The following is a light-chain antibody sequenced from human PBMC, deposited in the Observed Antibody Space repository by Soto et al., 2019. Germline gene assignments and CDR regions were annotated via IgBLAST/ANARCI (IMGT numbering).Light chain of an antibody. Sequence: DIQMTQSPSSLSASVGDRVTITCRAGQYIGRYLNWYQQKPGKAPKLLIYAASSLHSGVPDRFSGSGSGTDFTLTISSLQAEDVAVYYCQQYTSSLITFGQGTRLEI. CDR2: AAS. V-gene: IGKV1-39*01. CDR3: QQYTSSLIT. CDR1: QYIGRY. J-gene: IGKJ5*01.